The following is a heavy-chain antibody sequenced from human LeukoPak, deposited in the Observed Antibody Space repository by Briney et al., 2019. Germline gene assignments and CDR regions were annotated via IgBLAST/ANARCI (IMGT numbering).Heavy chain of an antibody. J-gene: IGHJ6*03. CDR3: AREHYFYYLDA. V-gene: IGHV3-7*01. Sequence: GGSLRLSCAASGFTFSTQWMSWVRQAPGKGLEWVAIVNQGATQKYYVDSVKGRFTISRDNAENSLYLQMNNLRAEDTAVYYCAREHYFYYLDAWGKGTTVTVSS. CDR2: VNQGATQK. CDR1: GFTFSTQW.